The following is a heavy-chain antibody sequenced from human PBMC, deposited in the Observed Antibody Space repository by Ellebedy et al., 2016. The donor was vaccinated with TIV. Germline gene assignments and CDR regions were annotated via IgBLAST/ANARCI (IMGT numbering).Heavy chain of an antibody. V-gene: IGHV3-21*06. J-gene: IGHJ1*01. CDR2: IIATSSYI. Sequence: GESLKISCAASCFTFRPYTFHWVRQAPGKGLEWVSSIIATSSYIYYTDSGKGRFTISRDNAKNSLYLQMNSLRVDETAVYYCTTFQHWGQGTLVSVSS. CDR1: CFTFRPYT. CDR3: TTFQH.